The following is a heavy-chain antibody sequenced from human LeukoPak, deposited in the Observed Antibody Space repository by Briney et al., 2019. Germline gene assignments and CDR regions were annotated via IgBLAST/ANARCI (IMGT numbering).Heavy chain of an antibody. D-gene: IGHD3-10*01. Sequence: PSETLSLTCTVSGGSISSYYWSWIRQPPGKGLEWIGYIYYSGSTNYNPSLKSRVTISVDTSKNQFSLKLSSVTAADTAVYYCAREGDYYGSGNSYWFDPWGQGTLVTVSS. CDR2: IYYSGST. J-gene: IGHJ5*02. CDR1: GGSISSYY. V-gene: IGHV4-59*12. CDR3: AREGDYYGSGNSYWFDP.